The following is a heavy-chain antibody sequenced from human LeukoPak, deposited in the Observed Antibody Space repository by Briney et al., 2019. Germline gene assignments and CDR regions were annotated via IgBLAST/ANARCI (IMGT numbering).Heavy chain of an antibody. J-gene: IGHJ3*02. D-gene: IGHD3-16*01. CDR2: IYGGGST. CDR3: ARDATWARGLGGAFDI. V-gene: IGHV3-53*01. CDR1: GFTVSSNY. Sequence: GGSLRLSCAGSGFTVSSNYMSWVRQAPGQGLEWVSVIYGGGSTYYADSVKGRFTISRDNFKNTLYLQMNSLRAEDTAVCYCARDATWARGLGGAFDIWGQGSVVIVSA.